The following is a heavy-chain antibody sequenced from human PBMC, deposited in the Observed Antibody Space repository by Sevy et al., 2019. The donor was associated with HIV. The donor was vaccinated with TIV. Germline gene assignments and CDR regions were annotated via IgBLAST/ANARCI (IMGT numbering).Heavy chain of an antibody. CDR2: MSNDGSNK. CDR3: ARDRLNTGIYYYGMDV. CDR1: GFTFSNYA. V-gene: IGHV3-30*04. J-gene: IGHJ6*02. Sequence: GGSLRLSCAASGFTFSNYAMHWVRQAPGKGLEWVAVMSNDGSNKYYGDSVKGRFTISRDNSKNTVYLQMTSLTAEDTAVYYCARDRLNTGIYYYGMDVWGQGTTVTVSS. D-gene: IGHD7-27*01.